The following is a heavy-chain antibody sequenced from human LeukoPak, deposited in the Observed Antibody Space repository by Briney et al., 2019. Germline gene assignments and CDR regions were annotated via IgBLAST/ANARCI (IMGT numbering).Heavy chain of an antibody. D-gene: IGHD6-13*01. V-gene: IGHV4-61*08. Sequence: SETLSLTCTVSGGSISSGDYYWSWIRQPPGKGLEWIGYIYYSGSTNYNPSLKSRVTMSVDTSKNQFSLRLKSVTAADTAVYYCARGEAAAAADWYFDLWGRGTLVTVSS. J-gene: IGHJ2*01. CDR1: GGSISSGDYY. CDR3: ARGEAAAAADWYFDL. CDR2: IYYSGST.